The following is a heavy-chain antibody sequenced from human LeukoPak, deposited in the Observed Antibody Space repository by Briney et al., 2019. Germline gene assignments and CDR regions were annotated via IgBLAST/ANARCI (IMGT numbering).Heavy chain of an antibody. CDR2: INSDGSST. D-gene: IGHD6-13*01. CDR1: GFTFSSYW. Sequence: GGSLRLSCAASGFTFSSYWMHWVRQAPGKGLVWVSRINSDGSSTSYADSVKGRFTISRDNAKITLYLQMNSLRAEDTAVYYCARGLLRIAAAGTGNWFDPWGQGTLVTVSS. V-gene: IGHV3-74*01. CDR3: ARGLLRIAAAGTGNWFDP. J-gene: IGHJ5*02.